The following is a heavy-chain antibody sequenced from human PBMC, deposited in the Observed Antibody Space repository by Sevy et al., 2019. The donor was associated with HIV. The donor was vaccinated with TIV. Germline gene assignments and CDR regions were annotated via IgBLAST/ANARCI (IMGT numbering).Heavy chain of an antibody. CDR3: ARASRIAAAGFYSGDAFDI. CDR1: GGSISSGSYY. CDR2: IYTRGST. J-gene: IGHJ3*02. D-gene: IGHD6-13*01. V-gene: IGHV4-61*02. Sequence: SETLSLTCTVSGGSISSGSYYWSWIRQPAGKGLEWIGRIYTRGSTYYNPSLKSRVTISVDTSKNQFSLKLSSVTAADTAVYYCARASRIAAAGFYSGDAFDIWGQGTMVTVSS.